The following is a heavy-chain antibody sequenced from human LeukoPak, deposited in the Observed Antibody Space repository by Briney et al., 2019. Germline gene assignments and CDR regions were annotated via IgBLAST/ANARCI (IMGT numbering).Heavy chain of an antibody. CDR1: SGSFSGYY. Sequence: PSETLSLTCAVYSGSFSGYYWSWIRQPPGKGLEWIGEINHSGSTNYNPSLKSRVTISVDTSKNQFSLKLSSVTAADTAVYYCAISTYYYDSSGYSEHPFDYWGQGTLVTVSS. V-gene: IGHV4-34*01. J-gene: IGHJ4*02. CDR2: INHSGST. D-gene: IGHD3-22*01. CDR3: AISTYYYDSSGYSEHPFDY.